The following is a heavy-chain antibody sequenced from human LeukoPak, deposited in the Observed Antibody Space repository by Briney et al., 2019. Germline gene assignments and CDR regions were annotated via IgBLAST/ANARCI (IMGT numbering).Heavy chain of an antibody. CDR2: IYYSGST. D-gene: IGHD3-9*01. V-gene: IGHV4-39*07. Sequence: SETLSLTCTVPGGSISSSSYYWGWIRQPPGKGLEWIGSIYYSGSTYYNPSLKSRVTISVDTSKNQFSLKLSSVTAADTAVYYCARVSSINYDILTGYYFDYWGQGTLVTVSS. CDR3: ARVSSINYDILTGYYFDY. CDR1: GGSISSSSYY. J-gene: IGHJ4*02.